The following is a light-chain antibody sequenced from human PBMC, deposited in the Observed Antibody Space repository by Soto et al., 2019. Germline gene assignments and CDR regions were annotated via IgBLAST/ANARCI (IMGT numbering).Light chain of an antibody. Sequence: DIQMTQSPSTLSGSVGDRVTITCRASQTISSWLAWYQQKPGKAPKLLIYKASTLKSGVPSRFSGSGSGTEFTLTSSSLQPDDFATYYCQHYNSYSEAFGQGGKVDIK. CDR3: QHYNSYSEA. CDR2: KAS. J-gene: IGKJ1*01. CDR1: QTISSW. V-gene: IGKV1-5*03.